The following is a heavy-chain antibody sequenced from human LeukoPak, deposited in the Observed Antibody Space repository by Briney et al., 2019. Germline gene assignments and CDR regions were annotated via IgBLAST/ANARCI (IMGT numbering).Heavy chain of an antibody. D-gene: IGHD1-26*01. CDR1: GYTFTSYA. CDR3: ARDYSGSYYRNTFDY. CDR2: INAGNGNT. Sequence: ASVKVSCKASGYTFTSYAMHWVRQAPGQRLEWMGWINAGNGNTKYSQKFQGRVTITRDTSASTAYMELSSLRSEDTAVYYCARDYSGSYYRNTFDYWGQGTLVTVSS. J-gene: IGHJ4*02. V-gene: IGHV1-3*01.